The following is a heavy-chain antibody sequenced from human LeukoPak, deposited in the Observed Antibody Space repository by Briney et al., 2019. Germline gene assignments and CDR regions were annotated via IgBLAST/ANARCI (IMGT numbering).Heavy chain of an antibody. J-gene: IGHJ4*02. V-gene: IGHV4-4*02. CDR2: IYHSGST. CDR1: GGSISRSNW. Sequence: SETLSLTCAVSGGSISRSNWWSWVRQPPGKGLEWIGEIYHSGSTNYNPSLKSRVNISVDKSKNQFSLKLSSVTATDTAVYYCARALTTVTQYYFDYWGQGTLVTVSS. CDR3: ARALTTVTQYYFDY. D-gene: IGHD4-17*01.